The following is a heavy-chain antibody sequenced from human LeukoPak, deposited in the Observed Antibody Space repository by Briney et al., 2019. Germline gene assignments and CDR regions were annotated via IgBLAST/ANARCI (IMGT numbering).Heavy chain of an antibody. D-gene: IGHD1-7*01. CDR2: IYYSGST. CDR1: GGSISSYY. J-gene: IGHJ5*02. CDR3: ARGNWNYASFWFDP. Sequence: PSETLSLTCTVSGGSISSYYWSWIRQPPGKGLEWIGYIYYSGSTNYNPSLKSRVTISVDTSKNQFSLKLSSVTAADTAVYYCARGNWNYASFWFDPWGQGTLATVSS. V-gene: IGHV4-59*01.